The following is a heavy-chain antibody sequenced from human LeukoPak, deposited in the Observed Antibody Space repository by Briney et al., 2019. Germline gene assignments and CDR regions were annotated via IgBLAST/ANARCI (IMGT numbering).Heavy chain of an antibody. CDR3: ARVSVEMATIR. CDR1: GFTFSSYS. Sequence: PGGSLRLSCAASGFTFSSYSMDWVRQAPGKGLEWVSSISSSSSYIYYADSVKGRFTISRDNAKNSLYLQMNSLRAEDTAVYYCARVSVEMATIRWGQGTLVTVSS. D-gene: IGHD5-24*01. CDR2: ISSSSSYI. J-gene: IGHJ4*02. V-gene: IGHV3-21*01.